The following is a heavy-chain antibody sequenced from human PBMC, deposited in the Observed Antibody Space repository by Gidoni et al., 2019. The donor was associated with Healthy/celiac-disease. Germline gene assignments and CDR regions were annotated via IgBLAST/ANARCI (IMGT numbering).Heavy chain of an antibody. CDR2: ISGSGGST. D-gene: IGHD5-18*01. J-gene: IGHJ5*02. CDR3: ATNSYGSPGGGS. Sequence: EVQLLESGGGLVQPVGSLRLSCAASGFTFSRYAMCWVRQAPGKGLEWVSAISGSGGSTYYADSVKGRFTISRDNSKNTLYLQMNSLRAEDTAVYYCATNSYGSPGGGSWGQGTLVTVSS. CDR1: GFTFSRYA. V-gene: IGHV3-23*01.